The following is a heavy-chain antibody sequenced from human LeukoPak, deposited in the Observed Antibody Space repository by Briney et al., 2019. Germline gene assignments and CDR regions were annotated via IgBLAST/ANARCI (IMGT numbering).Heavy chain of an antibody. CDR3: ARASSRGGAFDI. V-gene: IGHV4-39*07. CDR1: GGSISSSSYY. D-gene: IGHD3-10*01. Sequence: PSETLSLTCTVSGGSISSSSYYWGWIRQPPGKGLEWIGGIYYSGSTYYNPSLKSRVTISVDTSKNQFSLKLSSVTAADTAVYYCARASSRGGAFDIWGQGTMVTVSS. J-gene: IGHJ3*02. CDR2: IYYSGST.